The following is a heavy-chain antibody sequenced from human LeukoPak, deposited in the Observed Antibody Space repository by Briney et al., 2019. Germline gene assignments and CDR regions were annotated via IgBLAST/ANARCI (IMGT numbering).Heavy chain of an antibody. J-gene: IGHJ4*02. V-gene: IGHV4-34*01. D-gene: IGHD2-8*01. CDR1: GGSFSDYY. Sequence: SETLSLTCAVYGGSFSDYYWSWIRQPPGKGLKWIGEMNHSGSTNYNPSLKSRVTISVDTSKNQFSLKLNSVTAADTAVYYCARVPRYCTTGVCYYFDYWGQGTLVTVSS. CDR2: MNHSGST. CDR3: ARVPRYCTTGVCYYFDY.